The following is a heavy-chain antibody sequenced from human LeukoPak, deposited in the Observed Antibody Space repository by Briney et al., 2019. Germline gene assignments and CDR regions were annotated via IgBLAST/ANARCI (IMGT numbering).Heavy chain of an antibody. J-gene: IGHJ4*02. Sequence: EASVKVSCKASGYTFTGYYMHWVRQAPGQGLEWMGWINPNSGGTNYAQKFQGRVTMTRDTSISTAYMELSRLRSDDTAVYYCAKVSGSGSYYNPIDYWGQGTLVTVSS. D-gene: IGHD3-10*01. CDR2: INPNSGGT. V-gene: IGHV1-2*02. CDR3: AKVSGSGSYYNPIDY. CDR1: GYTFTGYY.